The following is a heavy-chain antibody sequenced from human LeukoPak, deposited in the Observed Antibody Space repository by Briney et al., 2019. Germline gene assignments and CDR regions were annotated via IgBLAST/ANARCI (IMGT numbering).Heavy chain of an antibody. J-gene: IGHJ4*02. CDR1: GYTFTGYY. CDR3: ARGRDSSGSYYGDMAY. D-gene: IGHD3-22*01. Sequence: ASVKVSCKASGYTFTGYYMHWVRQAPGQGLEWMGWINPNNGGTNYAQKFQGTVTMTRDTSISTAYMELSRLGSGDTAVYYCARGRDSSGSYYGDMAYWGQGTLVTVSS. CDR2: INPNNGGT. V-gene: IGHV1-2*02.